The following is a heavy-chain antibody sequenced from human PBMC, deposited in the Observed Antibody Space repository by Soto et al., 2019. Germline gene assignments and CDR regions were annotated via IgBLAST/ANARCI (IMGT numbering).Heavy chain of an antibody. CDR1: GGSISSYY. J-gene: IGHJ6*03. D-gene: IGHD4-17*01. Sequence: SETLSLTCTVSGGSISSYYWSWIRQPPGKGLEWIGYIYYSGSTNYNPSLKSRVTISVDTSKNQFSLKLSSVTAADTVVYFCARLRGNDYGDYLYYYYYMDVWGKGTTVTVSS. CDR2: IYYSGST. CDR3: ARLRGNDYGDYLYYYYYMDV. V-gene: IGHV4-59*08.